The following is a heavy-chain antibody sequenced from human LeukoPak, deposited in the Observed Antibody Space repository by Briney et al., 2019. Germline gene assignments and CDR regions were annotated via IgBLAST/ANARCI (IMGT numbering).Heavy chain of an antibody. J-gene: IGHJ4*02. CDR3: ARDLDQYNGRFGGFGHDF. CDR2: ISAYSGNT. D-gene: IGHD3-10*01. V-gene: IGHV1-18*01. CDR1: GYTFINYG. Sequence: GASVKVSCKASGYTFINYGINWVRQAPGQGLEWMGWISAYSGNTNYAQSLQGRVTMTTDTSTSTVYMEMRSLTSDDTAVYYCARDLDQYNGRFGGFGHDFWGQGTLVTVSS.